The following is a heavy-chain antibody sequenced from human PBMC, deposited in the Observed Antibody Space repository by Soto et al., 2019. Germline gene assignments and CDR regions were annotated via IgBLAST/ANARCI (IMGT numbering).Heavy chain of an antibody. D-gene: IGHD1-1*01. CDR3: ARGKGMEENYYYYGLDI. Sequence: QVQVVQSGAEVKKPGASVKISCKASGYTFSTHAMHWVRQAPGQSLEWMGWINGGTGQTKHSHRFQDRISNTRDTSVSTAYMELSSLRSEDTAVYYCARGKGMEENYYYYGLDIWGQGTTVTVSS. J-gene: IGHJ6*02. CDR2: INGGTGQT. V-gene: IGHV1-3*01. CDR1: GYTFSTHA.